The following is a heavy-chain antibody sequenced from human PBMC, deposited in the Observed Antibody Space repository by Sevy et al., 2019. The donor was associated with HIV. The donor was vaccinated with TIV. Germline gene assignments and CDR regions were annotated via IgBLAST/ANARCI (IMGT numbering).Heavy chain of an antibody. D-gene: IGHD3-22*01. CDR3: AKVQTITMIVVVIRPVDYYGMDV. Sequence: GGSLRLSCAASGFTFSSYAMSWVRQAPGKGLEWVSAISGSGGGTYYADSVKGRFTISRDNSKNTLYLQMNSLRAEDTAVYYCAKVQTITMIVVVIRPVDYYGMDVWGQGTTVTVSS. V-gene: IGHV3-23*01. CDR2: ISGSGGGT. J-gene: IGHJ6*02. CDR1: GFTFSSYA.